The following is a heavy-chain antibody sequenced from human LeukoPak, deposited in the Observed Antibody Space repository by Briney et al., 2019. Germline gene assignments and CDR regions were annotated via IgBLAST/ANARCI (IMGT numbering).Heavy chain of an antibody. CDR3: ARDLSLTNPDAFDI. D-gene: IGHD4-11*01. J-gene: IGHJ3*02. CDR2: INPNSGGT. V-gene: IGHV1-2*02. CDR1: GYTFTSYY. Sequence: ASVKVSCKASGYTFTSYYMHWVRQAPGQGLEWMGWINPNSGGTNYAQKFQGRVTMTRDTSISTAYMELSRLRSDDTAVYYCARDLSLTNPDAFDIWGQGTMVTVSS.